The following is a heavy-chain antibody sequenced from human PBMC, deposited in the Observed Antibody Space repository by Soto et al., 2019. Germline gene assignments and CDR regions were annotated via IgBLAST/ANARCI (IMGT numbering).Heavy chain of an antibody. V-gene: IGHV4-59*01. CDR3: GTQTANFYGSGSYYLPFDY. D-gene: IGHD3-10*01. J-gene: IGHJ4*02. CDR1: GGSISSYY. Sequence: PSETLSLTCTVSGGSISSYYWTWIRQPPGKGLEWIGNIYYSGSTTYNPSLKSRVTISVDTSKNQFSLRLSSVTAADTAVYYCGTQTANFYGSGSYYLPFDYWGQGTLVTVSS. CDR2: IYYSGST.